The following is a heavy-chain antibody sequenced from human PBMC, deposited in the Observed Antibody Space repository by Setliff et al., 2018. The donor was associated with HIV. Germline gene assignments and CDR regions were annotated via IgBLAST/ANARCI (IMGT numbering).Heavy chain of an antibody. CDR2: MMPSSGNT. CDR3: AVVNKVTDFEY. Sequence: ASVKVSCKASGYTFTSYDINWVRQATGQGLEWMGWMMPSSGNTGYAQKFQGRLTMTRNTSISTAYMELSGLISEDTAMYYCAVVNKVTDFEYWGQGTLVTVS. J-gene: IGHJ4*02. CDR1: GYTFTSYD. D-gene: IGHD2-21*01. V-gene: IGHV1-8*02.